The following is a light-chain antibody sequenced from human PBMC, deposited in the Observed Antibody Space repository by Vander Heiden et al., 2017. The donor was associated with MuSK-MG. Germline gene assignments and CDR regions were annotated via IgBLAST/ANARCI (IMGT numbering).Light chain of an antibody. Sequence: DIRMTQSPSTLSASVGDRVTITCRASQRIDTWLAWYQQKPGRAPNLLIYRASTLQSGVPSRFSGSGSETEFTLTISSLQPDDFATYYCQHYRSRSPLTFGHGTKVVIK. V-gene: IGKV1-5*03. CDR3: QHYRSRSPLT. CDR2: RAS. CDR1: QRIDTW. J-gene: IGKJ3*01.